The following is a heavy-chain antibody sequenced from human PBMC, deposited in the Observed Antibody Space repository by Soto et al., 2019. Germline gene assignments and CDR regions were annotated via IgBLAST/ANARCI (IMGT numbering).Heavy chain of an antibody. D-gene: IGHD6-13*01. CDR3: ARVGDSSWYVGYYMDV. CDR1: GFTFSDYY. Sequence: GGSLRLSCAASGFTFSDYYMSWIRQAPGKGLEWVSYISSSGSTIYYADSVKGRFTISRDNAKNSLYLQMNSLRAEDTAVYYCARVGDSSWYVGYYMDVWGKGTTVTVSS. J-gene: IGHJ6*03. V-gene: IGHV3-11*01. CDR2: ISSSGSTI.